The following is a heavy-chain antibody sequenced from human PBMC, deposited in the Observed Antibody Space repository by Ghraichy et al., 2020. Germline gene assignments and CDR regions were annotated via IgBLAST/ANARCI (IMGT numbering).Heavy chain of an antibody. CDR2: IYISGST. D-gene: IGHD2-2*02. CDR1: GGSISSYY. J-gene: IGHJ6*03. CDR3: ARDNEGYCSSTSCYSYYYYYMDV. Sequence: SETLSLTCTVSGGSISSYYWSWIRKPAGKGLEWIGRIYISGSTNYNHSLKSRVTMSVDTSKNQYSLKLSSVTAADTAVYYCARDNEGYCSSTSCYSYYYYYMDVWGKGTTVTVSS. V-gene: IGHV4-4*07.